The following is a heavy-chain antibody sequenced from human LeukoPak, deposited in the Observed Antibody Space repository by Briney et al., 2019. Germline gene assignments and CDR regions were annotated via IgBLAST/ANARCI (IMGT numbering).Heavy chain of an antibody. Sequence: SETLSLTCTVSGGSISSYYWSWIRQPPGKGLEWIGYIYYSGSTNHNPSLKSRVTISVDTSKNQFSLKLSSVTAADTAVYYCARGGIAVAPFTFDYWGQGTLVTVSS. D-gene: IGHD6-19*01. V-gene: IGHV4-59*01. CDR2: IYYSGST. J-gene: IGHJ4*02. CDR1: GGSISSYY. CDR3: ARGGIAVAPFTFDY.